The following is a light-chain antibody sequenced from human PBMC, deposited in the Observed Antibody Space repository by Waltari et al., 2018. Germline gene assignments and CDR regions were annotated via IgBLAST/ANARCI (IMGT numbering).Light chain of an antibody. CDR3: TSYTSTSTLGV. Sequence: SYMVTQPPSVSVAPGQTATISCEGNNLGGKSVHWYQLRPGQAPVLVVHDDSDRPSGIPERFSGSKSGNTASLTISGLQAEDEADYYCTSYTSTSTLGVFGGGTKLTVL. CDR2: DDS. V-gene: IGLV3-21*02. J-gene: IGLJ3*02. CDR1: NLGGKS.